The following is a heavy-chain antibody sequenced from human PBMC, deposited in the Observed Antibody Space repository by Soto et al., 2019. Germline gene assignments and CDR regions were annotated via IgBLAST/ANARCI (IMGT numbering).Heavy chain of an antibody. CDR1: GFSLSTSGVG. J-gene: IGHJ5*02. CDR3: AHRRGAYFAYYDFWSGYSTSYNWFDP. D-gene: IGHD3-3*01. CDR2: VYWDDVK. V-gene: IGHV2-5*02. Sequence: QTTLKESGPTLVKPTQTLTLTCTFSGFSLSTSGVGVGWIRQPPGKALEWLALVYWDDVKRYSPSLKSRLTITKDTSKNQVVLTMTNMDPWDTATYYYAHRRGAYFAYYDFWSGYSTSYNWFDPWGQGTLVTVSS.